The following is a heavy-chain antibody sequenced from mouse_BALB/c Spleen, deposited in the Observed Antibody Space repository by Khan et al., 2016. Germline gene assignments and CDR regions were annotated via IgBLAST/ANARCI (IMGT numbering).Heavy chain of an antibody. J-gene: IGHJ2*01. Sequence: EVQLQESGPGLVKPSQSLSLTCTVAGYSITSDYAWNWIRQFPGNKLEWMGYISYSGSTSYNPSLKSRISITRDTSKNQFFLQLNSVTTEDTATSHCAIDYYGSSYFDYWGQGTTLTASS. CDR2: ISYSGST. CDR1: GYSITSDYA. V-gene: IGHV3-2*02. D-gene: IGHD1-1*01. CDR3: AIDYYGSSYFDY.